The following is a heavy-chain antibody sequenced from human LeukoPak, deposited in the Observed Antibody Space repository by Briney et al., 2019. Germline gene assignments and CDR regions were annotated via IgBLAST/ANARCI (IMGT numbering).Heavy chain of an antibody. CDR3: ARTLPSRDWLSWAFDI. V-gene: IGHV4-59*01. D-gene: IGHD3-9*01. J-gene: IGHJ3*02. CDR1: GGSISSYY. CDR2: IYSSRST. Sequence: PSETLSLTCTVSGGSISSYYWSWIRQPPGKGLEWIGYIYSSRSTKYNPSLKSRVTISVETSKNQFSLKLSSVTAADTAVYYCARTLPSRDWLSWAFDIWGQGTMVTVSS.